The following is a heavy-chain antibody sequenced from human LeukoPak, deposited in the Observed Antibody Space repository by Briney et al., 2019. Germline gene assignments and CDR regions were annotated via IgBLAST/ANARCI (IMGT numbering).Heavy chain of an antibody. V-gene: IGHV3-30*02. J-gene: IGHJ4*02. CDR3: APTRGYFDY. CDR2: IRCDGSNK. CDR1: GFTFSSYG. Sequence: GGSLRLSCAAYGFTFSSYGMHWVRQARGKGLEWVAFIRCDGSNKYYADSVKGRFTISRDNSKNTLYLQMNSLRAEDTAVYYCAPTRGYFDYWGQGTLVTVSS.